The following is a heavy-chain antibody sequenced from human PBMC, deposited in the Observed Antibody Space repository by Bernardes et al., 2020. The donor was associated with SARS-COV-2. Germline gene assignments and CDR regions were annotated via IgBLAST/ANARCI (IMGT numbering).Heavy chain of an antibody. J-gene: IGHJ6*04. V-gene: IGHV1-8*01. CDR2: MNPNSGNT. CDR3: ARINTWGTYYYYYYGMDV. CDR1: GYTFTSYD. Sequence: ASVKVSCKASGYTFTSYDINWVRQATGQGLEWMGWMNPNSGNTGYAQKFQGRVTMTRNTSISTAYMELSSLRSEDTAVYYCARINTWGTYYYYYYGMDVWGKGTKVTVST. D-gene: IGHD3-16*01.